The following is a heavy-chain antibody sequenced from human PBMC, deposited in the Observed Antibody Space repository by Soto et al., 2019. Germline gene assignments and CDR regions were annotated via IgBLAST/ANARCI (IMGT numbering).Heavy chain of an antibody. Sequence: QVQLVQSGAELKKPGSSVKVSCSASGVTFSSYAFTWVRQAPGQGLEWMGNIIPVFRTSDYAQGFQGRLTISADESTNTIYMELSSLRSEDTAVYFGAKDGSWDGGGGESWGQGTLAIVSS. CDR3: AKDGSWDGGGGES. CDR2: IIPVFRTS. V-gene: IGHV1-69*18. CDR1: GVTFSSYA. J-gene: IGHJ4*02. D-gene: IGHD3-16*01.